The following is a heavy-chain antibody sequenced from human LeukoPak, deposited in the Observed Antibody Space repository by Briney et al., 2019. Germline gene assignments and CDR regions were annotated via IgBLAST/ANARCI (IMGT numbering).Heavy chain of an antibody. Sequence: SETLSLTCTVSGGSISSYYWSWIRQPPGKGLEWIGYIYYSGSTNYNPSLKSRVTISVDTSKNQFSLKLSSVTAADTAVYYCATYIRYCSSTSCPDWFDPWGQGTLVTVSS. J-gene: IGHJ5*02. CDR1: GGSISSYY. V-gene: IGHV4-59*01. CDR3: ATYIRYCSSTSCPDWFDP. D-gene: IGHD2-2*01. CDR2: IYYSGST.